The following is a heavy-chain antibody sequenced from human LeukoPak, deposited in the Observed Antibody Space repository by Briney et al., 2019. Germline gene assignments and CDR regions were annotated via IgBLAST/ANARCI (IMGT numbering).Heavy chain of an antibody. CDR1: GGSISSYY. V-gene: IGHV4-59*01. J-gene: IGHJ4*02. CDR2: IYYSGST. CDR3: ARGVAAYWRYFDY. D-gene: IGHD2-8*02. Sequence: PSETLSLTCTVSGGSISSYYWSWIRQPPGKGLEWIGYIYYSGSTNYNPSLKSRVTISVDTSKNQFSLKLSSVTAADTAVYYCARGVAAYWRYFDYWGQGTLVTVSS.